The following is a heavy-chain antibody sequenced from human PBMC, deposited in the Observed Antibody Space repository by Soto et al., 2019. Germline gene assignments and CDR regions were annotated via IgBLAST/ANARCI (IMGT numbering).Heavy chain of an antibody. V-gene: IGHV1-69*13. Sequence: GASVKVSCKASGGTFSSYAISWVRQAPGQGLEWMGGIIPILGTANYAQKFQGRVTITADESTSTAYMELSSLRSEDTAVYYCARSIVVVTAADYWGQGTLVTVSS. J-gene: IGHJ4*02. CDR1: GGTFSSYA. CDR3: ARSIVVVTAADY. CDR2: IIPILGTA. D-gene: IGHD2-21*02.